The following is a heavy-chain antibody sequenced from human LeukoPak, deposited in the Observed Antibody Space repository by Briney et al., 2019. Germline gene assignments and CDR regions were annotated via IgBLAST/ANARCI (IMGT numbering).Heavy chain of an antibody. V-gene: IGHV3-48*01. CDR1: GFTFSSYS. Sequence: PGGSLRLSCAASGFTFSSYSMNWVRQAPGKGLEWVSYISSSSSTIYYADSVKGRFTVSRDNAKDSLFLQINSLRAEDTAVYYCARVGYYDFWSGLIPHTYYMDVWGKGTTVTVSS. CDR3: ARVGYYDFWSGLIPHTYYMDV. CDR2: ISSSSSTI. J-gene: IGHJ6*03. D-gene: IGHD3-3*01.